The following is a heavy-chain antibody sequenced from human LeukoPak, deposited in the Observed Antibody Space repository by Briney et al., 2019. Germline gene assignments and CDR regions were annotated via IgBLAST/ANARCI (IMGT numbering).Heavy chain of an antibody. Sequence: SETLSLTCTVSGYSISSGYYWGWIRQPPGKGLEWIGSIYHSGSTYYNPSLKSRVTISVDTSKNQFSLKLSSVTAADTAVYYCARIACGGDCYSFDYWGQGTLVTVSS. D-gene: IGHD2-21*02. CDR2: IYHSGST. J-gene: IGHJ4*02. V-gene: IGHV4-38-2*02. CDR3: ARIACGGDCYSFDY. CDR1: GYSISSGYY.